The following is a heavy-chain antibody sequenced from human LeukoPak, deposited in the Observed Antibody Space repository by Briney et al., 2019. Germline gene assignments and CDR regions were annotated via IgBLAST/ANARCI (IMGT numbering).Heavy chain of an antibody. D-gene: IGHD1-26*01. CDR3: ARDRTVGATPIFDY. Sequence: GGSLRLSCAASGFTFSGYAMHWVRQAPGKGLEWVAVISYDGSNKYYADSVKGRFTISRDNSKNTLYLQMNTLRAEDTAVYYCARDRTVGATPIFDYWGQGTLVTVSS. V-gene: IGHV3-30*04. CDR1: GFTFSGYA. J-gene: IGHJ4*02. CDR2: ISYDGSNK.